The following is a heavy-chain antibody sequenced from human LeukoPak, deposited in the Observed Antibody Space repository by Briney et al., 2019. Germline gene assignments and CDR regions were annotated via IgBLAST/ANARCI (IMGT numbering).Heavy chain of an antibody. Sequence: PGRSLRLSCTASGFTFDDYAMHWVRQAPGKGLEGVSGISWNSGSICYADSVKGRFTISRDNAKNSLYLQMNSLRAEDTALYYCAKGYCSSISCLVDYWGQGTLVTVSS. J-gene: IGHJ4*02. CDR1: GFTFDDYA. V-gene: IGHV3-9*01. CDR2: ISWNSGSI. D-gene: IGHD2-2*01. CDR3: AKGYCSSISCLVDY.